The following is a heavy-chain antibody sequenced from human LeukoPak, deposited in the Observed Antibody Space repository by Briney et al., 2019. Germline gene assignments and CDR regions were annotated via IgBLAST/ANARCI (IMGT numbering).Heavy chain of an antibody. CDR2: ISYDGSNK. CDR1: GFTFSSHG. Sequence: GRSLRLSCAASGFTFSSHGMHWVRQAPGKGLEWVAVISYDGSNKYYADSVMGRFTISRDNSKNTLYLQMNSLRAEDTAVYYCAKRPSTLWFGELLYDYFDYWGQGTLVTVSS. CDR3: AKRPSTLWFGELLYDYFDY. D-gene: IGHD3-10*01. V-gene: IGHV3-30*18. J-gene: IGHJ4*02.